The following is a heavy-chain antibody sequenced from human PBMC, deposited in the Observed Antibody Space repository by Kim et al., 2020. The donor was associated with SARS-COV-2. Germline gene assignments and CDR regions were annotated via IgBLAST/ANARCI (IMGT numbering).Heavy chain of an antibody. CDR2: INHSGST. J-gene: IGHJ5*02. D-gene: IGHD2-15*01. V-gene: IGHV4-34*01. CDR1: GGSFSGYY. Sequence: SETLSLTCAVYGGSFSGYYWSWSRQPPGKGLEWIGEINHSGSTNSNPSLKRRVTITVDTSKNQFSLKLSSVTAADTAVYYCASRYCSGGSCYSGFDPWGQGTLVTVSS. CDR3: ASRYCSGGSCYSGFDP.